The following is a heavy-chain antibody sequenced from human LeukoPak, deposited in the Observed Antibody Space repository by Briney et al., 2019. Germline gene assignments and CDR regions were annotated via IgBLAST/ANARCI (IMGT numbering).Heavy chain of an antibody. CDR2: IYSGGDT. CDR1: GFSVSNNY. CDR3: TADATAGGKLDY. V-gene: IGHV3-66*01. Sequence: GGSLRLSCAASGFSVSNNYMNWVRQAPGKGLEWVSVIYSGGDTFYADSVKGSFTISRDNSKNTLYLQMNNLRAEDTSVYYCTADATAGGKLDYWGQGTVVTVSS. J-gene: IGHJ4*02. D-gene: IGHD2-15*01.